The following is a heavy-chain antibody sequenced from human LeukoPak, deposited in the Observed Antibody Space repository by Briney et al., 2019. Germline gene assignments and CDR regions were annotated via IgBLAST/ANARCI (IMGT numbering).Heavy chain of an antibody. CDR1: GGSFSGYY. V-gene: IGHV4-34*01. CDR2: INHSGST. D-gene: IGHD6-13*01. CDR3: ARGQGGGIAAAGDNFDY. Sequence: SETLSLTCAVYGGSFSGYYWSWIRQPPGKGLEWIGEINHSGSTNYNPSLKSRVTISVDTSKNQFSLKLSSVTAADTAVYYCARGQGGGIAAAGDNFDYWGQGTLVTVSS. J-gene: IGHJ4*02.